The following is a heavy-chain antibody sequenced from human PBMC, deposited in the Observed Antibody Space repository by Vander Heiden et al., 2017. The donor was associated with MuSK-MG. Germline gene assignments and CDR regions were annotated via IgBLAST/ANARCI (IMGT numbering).Heavy chain of an antibody. J-gene: IGHJ5*02. CDR3: ARSIGLSQLPANWFDP. D-gene: IGHD2-2*01. Sequence: QLQLQESGSGLVKPSQTLSLTCAVPGGSISCGGSSWSWIRQPPGKGLEWIGYIYHSGSTYYNPPLKSRVTISVDRSKNQFSLKLSSVTAADTAVYYCARSIGLSQLPANWFDPWGQGTLVTVSS. CDR1: GGSISCGGSS. CDR2: IYHSGST. V-gene: IGHV4-30-2*01.